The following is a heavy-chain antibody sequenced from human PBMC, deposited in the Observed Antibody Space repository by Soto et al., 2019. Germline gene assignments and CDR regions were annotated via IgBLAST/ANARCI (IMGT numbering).Heavy chain of an antibody. CDR2: ILVDGRT. CDR1: GFICSSYD. Sequence: GSLRLSCAASGFICSSYDMSWVRQAPGKGLEWVSTILVDGRTFYVDSVKGRFTVSRDSSKNTVYLQMNSLTAGDTALYYCAKATATGGGAFDICGQGTMVTVSS. CDR3: AKATATGGGAFDI. J-gene: IGHJ3*02. V-gene: IGHV3-23*01. D-gene: IGHD2-8*02.